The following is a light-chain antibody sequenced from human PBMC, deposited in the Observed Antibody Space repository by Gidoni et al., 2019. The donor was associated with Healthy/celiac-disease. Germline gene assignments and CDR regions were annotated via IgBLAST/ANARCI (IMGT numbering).Light chain of an antibody. CDR2: EVS. CDR1: SSDVGGYNY. Sequence: QSALTQPASVSGSPGQSITISCTGTSSDVGGYNYVSWYQQHPGKALKLMIYEVSNRPSGVSNRFSGSKSGNTASLTISGLQAEDEADYYCSSYTSSSTLNWVFGGGTKLTVL. J-gene: IGLJ3*02. V-gene: IGLV2-14*01. CDR3: SSYTSSSTLNWV.